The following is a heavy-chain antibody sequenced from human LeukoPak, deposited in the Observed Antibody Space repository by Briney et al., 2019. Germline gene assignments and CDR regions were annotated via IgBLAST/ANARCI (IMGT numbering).Heavy chain of an antibody. Sequence: GASVKVSCKASGGTFSSYAISWVRQAPGQGLEWMGGIIPIFGTANYAQKFQGRVTITADESTSTAYMELSSLRSEDTAVYYCARLPHRDGYNNLVDYWGQGTLVTVSS. D-gene: IGHD5-24*01. CDR2: IIPIFGTA. J-gene: IGHJ4*02. CDR1: GGTFSSYA. CDR3: ARLPHRDGYNNLVDY. V-gene: IGHV1-69*13.